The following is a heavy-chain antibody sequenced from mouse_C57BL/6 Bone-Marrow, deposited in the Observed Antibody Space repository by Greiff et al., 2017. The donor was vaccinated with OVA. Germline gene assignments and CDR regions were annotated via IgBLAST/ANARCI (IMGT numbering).Heavy chain of an antibody. D-gene: IGHD4-1*01. CDR2: IHPNSGST. J-gene: IGHJ1*03. CDR1: GYTFTSYW. Sequence: QVQLQQPGAELVKPGASVKLSCKASGYTFTSYWMHWVKQRPGQGLEWIGMIHPNSGSTNYNEKFKSKATLTVDKSSSTAYMQLSSLTSEDSAVYYCAIKETGTWYFDVWGTGTTVTVSS. CDR3: AIKETGTWYFDV. V-gene: IGHV1-64*01.